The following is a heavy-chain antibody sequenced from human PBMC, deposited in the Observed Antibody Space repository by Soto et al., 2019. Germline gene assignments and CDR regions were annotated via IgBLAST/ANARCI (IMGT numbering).Heavy chain of an antibody. V-gene: IGHV3-74*01. J-gene: IGHJ4*02. CDR3: ARGGAMGVDY. CDR2: IYFDGITT. Sequence: QPGGSLRLSCTASGFTFNTHWMHWVRQSPGEGLVWVSRIYFDGITTNYADSVKGRLTVSRDNAKNTVYLHVNTLRDEDTAVYYCARGGAMGVDYWGQGTLVTVSS. D-gene: IGHD1-26*01. CDR1: GFTFNTHW.